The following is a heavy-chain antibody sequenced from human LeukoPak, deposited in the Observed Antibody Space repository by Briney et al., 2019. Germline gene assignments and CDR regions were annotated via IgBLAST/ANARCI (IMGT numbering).Heavy chain of an antibody. J-gene: IGHJ5*02. Sequence: PSEALSLTCTVSGGSISGGTYLWAWIRQPPGKGLEWIGGMYYSGSTYYNPSLKSRVTMSVDTSKNQFSLKLSSVTAADTAVYYCARGRRYHDWFDPWGQGTLVTVSS. CDR1: GGSISGGTYL. D-gene: IGHD2-2*01. V-gene: IGHV4-39*01. CDR2: MYYSGST. CDR3: ARGRRYHDWFDP.